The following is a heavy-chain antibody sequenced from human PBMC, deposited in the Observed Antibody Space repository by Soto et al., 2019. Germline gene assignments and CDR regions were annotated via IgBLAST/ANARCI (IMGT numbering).Heavy chain of an antibody. CDR3: ARGSYRITILGVVTPYGMDV. Sequence: QVQLVQSGAEVKKPGASVKVSCKASGYTFTSYDINWVRQATGQGLEWMGWMNPNSGNTGYAQKVQGRVTMTRNTSISTAYMELSSLRSEDTAVYYCARGSYRITILGVVTPYGMDVWGQGTTVTVSS. D-gene: IGHD3-3*01. CDR2: MNPNSGNT. V-gene: IGHV1-8*01. CDR1: GYTFTSYD. J-gene: IGHJ6*02.